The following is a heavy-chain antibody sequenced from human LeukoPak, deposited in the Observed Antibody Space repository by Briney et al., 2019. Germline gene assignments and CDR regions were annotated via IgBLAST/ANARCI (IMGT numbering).Heavy chain of an antibody. CDR2: IKHDGSED. V-gene: IGHV3-7*01. CDR3: GRDQTPFY. Sequence: GGSLRLSCAVSGFTFSSYGMNWVRQAPGKGLEWVATIKHDGSEDYYVDSVKGRFTISRDNAKSSMWLQMSSLRAEDTAVYYCGRDQTPFYWGQGSLVTVSS. CDR1: GFTFSSYG. D-gene: IGHD2-15*01. J-gene: IGHJ4*02.